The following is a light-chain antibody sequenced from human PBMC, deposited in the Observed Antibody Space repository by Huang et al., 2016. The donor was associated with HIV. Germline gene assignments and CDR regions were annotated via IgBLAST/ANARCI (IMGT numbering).Light chain of an antibody. CDR2: EVS. V-gene: IGKV2-29*02. CDR1: QSLLDSYGKTS. CDR3: MQGKHLPRT. J-gene: IGKJ2*01. Sequence: DIVMTQTPLSLSVTPGQPAAISCKTSQSLLDSYGKTSLCWYLQKPGQSPQLLIYEVSRRFSGVPDRFGGSGSGTDFTLKISRVEAEDVGTYYCMQGKHLPRTFGQGTKLEIK.